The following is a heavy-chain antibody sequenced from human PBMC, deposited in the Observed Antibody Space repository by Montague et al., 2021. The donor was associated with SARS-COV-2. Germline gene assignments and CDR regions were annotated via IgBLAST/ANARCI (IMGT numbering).Heavy chain of an antibody. CDR1: GFTFTSYA. CDR3: ARDQGGYSYNDY. J-gene: IGHJ4*02. V-gene: IGHV3-30-3*01. D-gene: IGHD5-18*01. CDR2: ISFDGTNK. Sequence: SLRLSCAASGFTFTSYAMHWVRQAPAKGLEWVAVISFDGTNKYYTDSVKGRFTISRDNSKNTLYLQMHSVRPEDTAAYYCARDQGGYSYNDYWGQGTLVTVSS.